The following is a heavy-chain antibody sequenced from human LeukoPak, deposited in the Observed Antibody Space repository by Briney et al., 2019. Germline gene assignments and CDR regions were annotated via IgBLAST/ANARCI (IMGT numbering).Heavy chain of an antibody. Sequence: GESLKISCKGSGFSITSYWIAWVRQMPGKGLEWMGIIYPGDSDTRYSPSFQGQVTISADKSISAAYLQWSSLKASDTAMYYCARLRIVGATSSPLDYWGQGTLVTVSS. CDR2: IYPGDSDT. CDR1: GFSITSYW. CDR3: ARLRIVGATSSPLDY. J-gene: IGHJ4*02. D-gene: IGHD1-26*01. V-gene: IGHV5-51*01.